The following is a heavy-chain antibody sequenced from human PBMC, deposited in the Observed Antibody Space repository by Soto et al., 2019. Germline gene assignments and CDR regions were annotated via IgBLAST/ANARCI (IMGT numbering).Heavy chain of an antibody. J-gene: IGHJ4*02. CDR2: IRGSGENT. CDR1: GFTFSSYA. D-gene: IGHD2-15*01. CDR3: AKEPRAVDPRDLFGGNHPAEY. Sequence: EVQLLESGGALLQPGGSLRLSCAASGFTFSSYAMNWVRQTPGKGLQWVSAIRGSGENTYYADSVKGRFTISRDNSKNVLYLLINGMKDADTAMYYCAKEPRAVDPRDLFGGNHPAEYWGQGTLVTVSS. V-gene: IGHV3-23*01.